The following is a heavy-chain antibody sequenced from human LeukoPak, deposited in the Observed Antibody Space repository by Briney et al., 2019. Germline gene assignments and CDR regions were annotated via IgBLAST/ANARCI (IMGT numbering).Heavy chain of an antibody. CDR1: GGSFSGYY. D-gene: IGHD5-18*01. CDR2: INHSGST. J-gene: IGHJ4*02. Sequence: PSETLSLTCAVSGGSFSGYYWSWIRHPPGKGLEWIGEINHSGSTNYNPSLKSRVTISVDTSKNQFSLKLSSVTAADTAVYYCAGDGYSYGSFYFDYWGQGTLVTVSS. V-gene: IGHV4-34*01. CDR3: AGDGYSYGSFYFDY.